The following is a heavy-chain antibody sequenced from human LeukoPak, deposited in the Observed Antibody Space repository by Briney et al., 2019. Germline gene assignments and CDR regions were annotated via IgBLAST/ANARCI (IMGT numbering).Heavy chain of an antibody. CDR3: ARDGYSGYGLYYFYYFMDV. CDR1: GDSVSSSSAA. Sequence: SQTLSLTCAISGDSVSSSSAAWNWIRQSPSRGLEWLGRTYYRSKWYSDYAVFVKSRITINPDTSKNQFSLQLHSVTPEDTAVYYCARDGYSGYGLYYFYYFMDVWGKGTTVTISS. D-gene: IGHD5-12*01. V-gene: IGHV6-1*01. J-gene: IGHJ6*03. CDR2: TYYRSKWYS.